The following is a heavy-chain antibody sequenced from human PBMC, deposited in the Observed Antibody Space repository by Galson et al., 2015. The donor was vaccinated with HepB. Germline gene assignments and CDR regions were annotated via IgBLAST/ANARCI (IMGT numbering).Heavy chain of an antibody. CDR2: IRPDGSDK. D-gene: IGHD1-1*01. J-gene: IGHJ4*02. CDR3: VRIYNYGLDF. Sequence: SLRLSCAASGFTFSDRWMTWFRQAPGKGLEWVATIRPDGSDKYYVDSVKGRFTISRDNAKNSLYVQMNSLRAEDTAVYYCVRIYNYGLDFWGQGTQVTVTS. CDR1: GFTFSDRW. V-gene: IGHV3-7*03.